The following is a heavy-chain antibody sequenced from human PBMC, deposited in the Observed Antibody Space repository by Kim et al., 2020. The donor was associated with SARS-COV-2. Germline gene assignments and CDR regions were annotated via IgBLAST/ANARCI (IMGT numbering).Heavy chain of an antibody. CDR1: GFTFSSYA. J-gene: IGHJ4*02. V-gene: IGHV3-23*01. Sequence: GGSLRLSCAASGFTFSSYAMSWVRQAPGKGLEWVSAISGSGGSTYYADSVKGRFTISRDNSKNTLYLQMNSLRAEDTAVYYCVKNRWLRDDADFDYWGQGTLVTVSS. CDR2: ISGSGGST. CDR3: VKNRWLRDDADFDY. D-gene: IGHD5-12*01.